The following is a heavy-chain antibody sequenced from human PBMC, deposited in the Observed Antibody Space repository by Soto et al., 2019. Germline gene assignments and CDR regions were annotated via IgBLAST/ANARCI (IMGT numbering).Heavy chain of an antibody. J-gene: IGHJ6*03. V-gene: IGHV1-58*02. CDR2: IVVGSGNT. CDR1: GFTFTSSA. CDR3: AANLGYCSGGSCYAYYMDV. Sequence: SVKVSCKASGFTFTSSAMHWVRQASGQRLEWIGWIVVGSGNTNYAQKFQERVTITRDMSTSTAYMELSSLRSEDTAVYYCAANLGYCSGGSCYAYYMDVWGKGTTVTVS. D-gene: IGHD2-15*01.